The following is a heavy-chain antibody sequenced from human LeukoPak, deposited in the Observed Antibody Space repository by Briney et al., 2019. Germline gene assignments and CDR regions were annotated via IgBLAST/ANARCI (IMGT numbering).Heavy chain of an antibody. J-gene: IGHJ4*02. Sequence: PGGSLRLSCAASGFTFSSYEMNWVRQAPGKGLEWVSYISSSGSTIYYADSVKGRFTISRDNAKNSLYLQMNSLRAEDTAVYYCARDPPPDYGDYFGYWGQGTLVTVSS. CDR1: GFTFSSYE. D-gene: IGHD4-17*01. CDR3: ARDPPPDYGDYFGY. V-gene: IGHV3-48*03. CDR2: ISSSGSTI.